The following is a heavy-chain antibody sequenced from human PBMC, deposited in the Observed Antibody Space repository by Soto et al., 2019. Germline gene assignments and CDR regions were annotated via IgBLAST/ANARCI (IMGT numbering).Heavy chain of an antibody. J-gene: IGHJ4*01. CDR1: GGSISSYY. V-gene: IGHV4-59*12. Sequence: SETLSLTCTVSGGSISSYYWSWIRQPPGKGLEWIGYIYYSGSTNYNPSLKSRVTISVDTSKNQFSLKLSSVTAADTAVYYCARDKITGLFDYWGHGTLVTVSS. CDR2: IYYSGST. CDR3: ARDKITGLFDY. D-gene: IGHD2-8*02.